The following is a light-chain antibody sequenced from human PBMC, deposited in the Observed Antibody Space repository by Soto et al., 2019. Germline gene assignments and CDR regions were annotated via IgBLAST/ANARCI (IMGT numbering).Light chain of an antibody. CDR3: QSYDTSLSGYV. J-gene: IGLJ1*01. Sequence: QSVLTQPPSVSGAPGQRVTISCTGSSSNIGADFDVHWYQQLPGTAPKLLIHGNINRPSGVPERFSGSKSGTSASLAITGLQADDEADSYCQSYDTSLSGYVFGTGTKVTVL. CDR2: GNI. CDR1: SSNIGADFD. V-gene: IGLV1-40*01.